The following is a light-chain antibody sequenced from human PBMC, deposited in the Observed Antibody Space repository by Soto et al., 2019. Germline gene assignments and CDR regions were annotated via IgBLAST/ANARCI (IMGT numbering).Light chain of an antibody. CDR3: QQYGSIPFT. J-gene: IGKJ3*01. CDR2: GAS. V-gene: IGKV3-20*01. Sequence: VVTQAPCTLSMSPAARATLSCRASQSVSSTYLGWYQQKPGQAPRLLISGASSRATGIPDRFSGSGSGTDFTLTISRLAPEDFAVYYCQQYGSIPFTFGPGTKVDI. CDR1: QSVSSTY.